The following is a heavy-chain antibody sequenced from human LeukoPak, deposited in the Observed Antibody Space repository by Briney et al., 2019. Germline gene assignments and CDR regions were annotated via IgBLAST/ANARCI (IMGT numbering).Heavy chain of an antibody. CDR3: ARLGELGYSYGPGDY. CDR2: ISAYNDNT. Sequence: GASVKVSCKASGYTFTSYGISWVRQAPGQGLEWMGWISAYNDNTNYAQKLQGRVTMTTDTSTSTAYMELRSLRSDDTAVYYCARLGELGYSYGPGDYWGQGTLVTVSS. CDR1: GYTFTSYG. V-gene: IGHV1-18*01. D-gene: IGHD5-18*01. J-gene: IGHJ4*02.